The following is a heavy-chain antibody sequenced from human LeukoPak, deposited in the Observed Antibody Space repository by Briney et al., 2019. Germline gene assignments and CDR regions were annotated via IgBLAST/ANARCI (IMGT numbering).Heavy chain of an antibody. D-gene: IGHD6-13*01. CDR1: GFTFSNYA. V-gene: IGHV3-7*05. CDR3: ARAAGTVGWYYFDC. Sequence: PGGSLRLSCAASGFTFSNYAMSWVRQAPGKGLEWVANINQDGSAKYYVDSLKGRFTISRDNAKTSLYLQMNSLRAEDTAVYYCARAAGTVGWYYFDCWGQGTLVTVSS. CDR2: INQDGSAK. J-gene: IGHJ4*02.